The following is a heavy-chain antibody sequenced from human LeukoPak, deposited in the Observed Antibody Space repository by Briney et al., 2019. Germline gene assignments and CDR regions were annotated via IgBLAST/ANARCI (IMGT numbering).Heavy chain of an antibody. Sequence: GGSLRLSCAASGFTFSSYAMHWVRQAPGKGLEWVAVISYDGSNRYYADSVKGRFTISRDNAKKSLYLQMNSVRAEVTAVYYCARDPGYSSGWFDYWGQGALVTVSS. V-gene: IGHV3-30*03. CDR3: ARDPGYSSGWFDY. CDR1: GFTFSSYA. CDR2: ISYDGSNR. D-gene: IGHD6-19*01. J-gene: IGHJ4*02.